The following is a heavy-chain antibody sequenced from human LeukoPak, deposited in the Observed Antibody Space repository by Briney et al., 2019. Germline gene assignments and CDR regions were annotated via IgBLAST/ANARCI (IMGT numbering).Heavy chain of an antibody. CDR3: ARGGPATTIDY. CDR1: GFDFNKYA. V-gene: IGHV3-53*04. J-gene: IGHJ4*02. Sequence: GGSLRLSCSASGFDFNKYAMRWVRQAPGKGLEWVSVIYTGGNTYYTDAVKGRFTISRHNSKNTLYLQMNNLRAEDTAVYYCARGGPATTIDYWGRGTLVTVSS. CDR2: IYTGGNT. D-gene: IGHD1-1*01.